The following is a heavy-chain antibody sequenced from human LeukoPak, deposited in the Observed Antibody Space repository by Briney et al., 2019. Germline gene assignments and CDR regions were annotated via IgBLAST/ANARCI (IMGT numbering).Heavy chain of an antibody. CDR3: ASSLPIGYCSGGSCYLAWFDP. D-gene: IGHD2-15*01. Sequence: SETLSLTCTVSGGSISSSSYYWGWIRQPPGKGLEWIGSIYYSGSTYYNPSLKSRVTTSVDTSKNQFSLKLSSVTAADTAVYYCASSLPIGYCSGGSCYLAWFDPWGQGTLVTVSS. V-gene: IGHV4-39*01. CDR1: GGSISSSSYY. CDR2: IYYSGST. J-gene: IGHJ5*02.